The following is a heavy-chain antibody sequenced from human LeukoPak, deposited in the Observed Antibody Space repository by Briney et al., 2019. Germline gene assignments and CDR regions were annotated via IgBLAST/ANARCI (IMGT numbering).Heavy chain of an antibody. D-gene: IGHD3-10*01. CDR1: GFTFSSYG. CDR3: ARDPVSGSSPLSGINDY. Sequence: HPGRSLRLSCAASGFTFSSYGMHWVRQAPGKGLEWVAVIWYDGSNKYYADSVKGRFTISRDNAKNSLYLQMNSLRAEDTAVYYCARDPVSGSSPLSGINDYWGQGTLVTVSS. J-gene: IGHJ4*02. CDR2: IWYDGSNK. V-gene: IGHV3-33*01.